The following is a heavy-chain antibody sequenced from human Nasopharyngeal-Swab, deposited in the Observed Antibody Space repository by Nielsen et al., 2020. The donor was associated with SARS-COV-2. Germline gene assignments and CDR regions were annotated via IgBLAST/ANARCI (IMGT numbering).Heavy chain of an antibody. D-gene: IGHD3-22*01. J-gene: IGHJ3*02. V-gene: IGHV3-23*01. CDR3: AKDATRMIVVVITVLAFDI. CDR2: ISGSGGST. Sequence: GGSLRLSCAASGFTFSSYSMNWVRQAPGKGLEWVSAISGSGGSTYYADSVKGRFTISRDNSKNTLYLQMNSLRAEDTAVYYCAKDATRMIVVVITVLAFDIWGQGTMVT. CDR1: GFTFSSYS.